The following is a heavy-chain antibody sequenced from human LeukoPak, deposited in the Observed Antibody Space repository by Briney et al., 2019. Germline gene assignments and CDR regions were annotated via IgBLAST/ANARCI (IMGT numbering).Heavy chain of an antibody. J-gene: IGHJ4*02. V-gene: IGHV3-7*01. CDR2: INRDGSNK. D-gene: IGHD3-22*01. Sequence: GGSLRLSCAASGFTLSSYWMSWVRQAPGKGLEWVANINRDGSNKYYADSVKGRFTISRDNSKNTLYLQMNSLRAEDTAVYYCARDPSTYYYDSSGVDYWGQGTLVTVSS. CDR1: GFTLSSYW. CDR3: ARDPSTYYYDSSGVDY.